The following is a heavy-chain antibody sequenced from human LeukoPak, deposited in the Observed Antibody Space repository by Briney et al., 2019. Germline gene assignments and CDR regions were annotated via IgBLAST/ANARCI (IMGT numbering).Heavy chain of an antibody. D-gene: IGHD4-11*01. J-gene: IGHJ4*02. CDR2: IKQDGSEK. V-gene: IGHV3-7*01. CDR1: GFTFSSYW. Sequence: GGSLRLSCAASGFTFSSYWMSWVRQAPGKGLEWVANIKQDGSEKYYVDSVKGRFTISRDNAKNSLYLQKNSLRAEDTAVYYCARVFRSTVTGEYYFDYWGQGTLVTVSS. CDR3: ARVFRSTVTGEYYFDY.